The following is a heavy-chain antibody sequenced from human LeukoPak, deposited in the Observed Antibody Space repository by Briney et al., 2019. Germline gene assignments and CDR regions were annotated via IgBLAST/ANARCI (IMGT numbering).Heavy chain of an antibody. CDR1: GFTFSDYY. CDR3: ARGGIGSSWYDPAYGMDV. J-gene: IGHJ6*02. Sequence: GGSLRLSCAASGFTFSDYYMSWIRQAPGKGLEWVSYISSSGSTIYYADSVKGRFAISRDNAKNSLYLQMNSLRAEDTAVYYCARGGIGSSWYDPAYGMDVWGQGTTVTVSS. V-gene: IGHV3-11*01. D-gene: IGHD6-13*01. CDR2: ISSSGSTI.